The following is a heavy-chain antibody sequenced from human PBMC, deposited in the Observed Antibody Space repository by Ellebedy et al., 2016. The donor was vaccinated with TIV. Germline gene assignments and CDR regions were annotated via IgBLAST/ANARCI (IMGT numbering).Heavy chain of an antibody. J-gene: IGHJ6*02. CDR3: ARSRGSSITEPGGYYYGMDV. CDR1: GFTFSSYI. D-gene: IGHD6-13*01. V-gene: IGHV3-33*01. Sequence: GESLKISCAASGFTFSSYIMHWVRQATDKGLEWVAVIWYDGSNKYYADSVKGRFTTARENSKNTLYLQMNRLRAEDTAVYYCARSRGSSITEPGGYYYGMDVWGQGTTVTVSS. CDR2: IWYDGSNK.